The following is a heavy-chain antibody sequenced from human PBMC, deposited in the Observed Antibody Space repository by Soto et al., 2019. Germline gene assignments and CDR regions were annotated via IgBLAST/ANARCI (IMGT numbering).Heavy chain of an antibody. Sequence: ASVKVSCKGSGYGFTTYGITWVRQAPGQGLEWMAWISAHNGNTNYAQKLQGRVTVTRDTSTSTAYMELSSLRSEDTAVYYCARSIVVVTALDYWGQGTLVTVSS. CDR2: ISAHNGNT. CDR1: GYGFTTYG. V-gene: IGHV1-18*01. J-gene: IGHJ4*01. D-gene: IGHD2-21*02. CDR3: ARSIVVVTALDY.